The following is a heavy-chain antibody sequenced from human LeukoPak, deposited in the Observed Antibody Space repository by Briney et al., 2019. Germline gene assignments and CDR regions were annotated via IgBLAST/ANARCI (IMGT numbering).Heavy chain of an antibody. D-gene: IGHD3-3*01. Sequence: GGSLRLSCAASGFTFSSYGMHWVRQAPGKGLEWVAVIWYDGSNKYYADSAKGRFTISRDNSKNTLYLQMNSLRAEDTAVYYCARMITIFGVAQFDYWGQGTLVTVSS. CDR2: IWYDGSNK. CDR3: ARMITIFGVAQFDY. J-gene: IGHJ4*02. CDR1: GFTFSSYG. V-gene: IGHV3-33*01.